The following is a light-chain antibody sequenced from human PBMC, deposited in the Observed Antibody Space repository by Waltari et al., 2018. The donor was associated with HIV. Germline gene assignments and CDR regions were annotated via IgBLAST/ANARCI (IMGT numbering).Light chain of an antibody. CDR3: QQYDTSPQWT. CDR1: QSVTSTY. Sequence: ELVLTQSPGTLSLYPGERATLYRRASQSVTSTYLAWYQHKPGQAPRLLLYGASNRATRTPDRFSSSWYGTDFTLTISRLEAEDFAVYYCQQYDTSPQWTFGQGTKVEI. J-gene: IGKJ1*01. CDR2: GAS. V-gene: IGKV3-20*01.